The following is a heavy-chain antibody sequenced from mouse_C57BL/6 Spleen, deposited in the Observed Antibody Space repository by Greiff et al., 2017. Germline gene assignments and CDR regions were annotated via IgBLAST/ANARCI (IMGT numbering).Heavy chain of an antibody. V-gene: IGHV5-17*01. Sequence: EVKLVESGGGLVKPGGSLKLSCAASGFTFSDYGMHWVRQAPEKGLEWVAYISSGSSTIYYADTVKGRFTISRDNAKNTLFLQMTSLRSEDTAMYYCARGHYYGSSSWYFDVWGTGTTVTVSS. J-gene: IGHJ1*03. CDR3: ARGHYYGSSSWYFDV. CDR1: GFTFSDYG. CDR2: ISSGSSTI. D-gene: IGHD1-1*01.